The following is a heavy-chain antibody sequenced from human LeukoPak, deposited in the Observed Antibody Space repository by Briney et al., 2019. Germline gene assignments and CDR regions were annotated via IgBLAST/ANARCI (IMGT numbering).Heavy chain of an antibody. V-gene: IGHV3-21*01. CDR3: ARGIYCSSTSCSRENWFDP. CDR1: GFTFSSYT. D-gene: IGHD2-2*01. CDR2: ISSISSHI. J-gene: IGHJ5*02. Sequence: GGSLRLSCAASGFTFSSYTMSWVRQAPGEGLEWVSSISSISSHIYYADSVKGRFTISRDNAKNSLYLQMTSVRTEDTAVYYCARGIYCSSTSCSRENWFDPWGQGTLVTVSS.